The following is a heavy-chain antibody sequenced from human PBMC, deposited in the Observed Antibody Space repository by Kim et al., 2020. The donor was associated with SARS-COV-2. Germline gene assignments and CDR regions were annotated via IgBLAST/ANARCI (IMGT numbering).Heavy chain of an antibody. D-gene: IGHD6-13*01. Sequence: SETLSLTCAVYGGSFSGYYWSWIRQPPGKGLEWIGEINHSGSTNYNPSLKSRVTISVDTSKNQFSLKLSSVTAADTAVYYCARDGIAAAGTHLYPYYYYGMDVWGQGTTVTVSS. CDR1: GGSFSGYY. CDR3: ARDGIAAAGTHLYPYYYYGMDV. V-gene: IGHV4-34*01. CDR2: INHSGST. J-gene: IGHJ6*02.